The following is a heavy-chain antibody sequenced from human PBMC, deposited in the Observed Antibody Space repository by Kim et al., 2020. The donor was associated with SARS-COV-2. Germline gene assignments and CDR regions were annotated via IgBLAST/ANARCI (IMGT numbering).Heavy chain of an antibody. D-gene: IGHD3-10*01. J-gene: IGHJ4*02. V-gene: IGHV3-7*01. Sequence: DYVKGRFTISRDNAKNSLYLQMNSLRAEDTAVYYCARTMVRGVIFLSYDYWGQGTLVTVSS. CDR3: ARTMVRGVIFLSYDY.